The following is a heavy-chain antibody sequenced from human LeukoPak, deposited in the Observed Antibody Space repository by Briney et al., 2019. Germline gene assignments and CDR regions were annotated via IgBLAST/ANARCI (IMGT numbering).Heavy chain of an antibody. D-gene: IGHD4/OR15-4a*01. V-gene: IGHV3-23*01. CDR1: GFTFSSYA. CDR3: AKARGATYGTYYFDY. J-gene: IGHJ4*02. CDR2: ISGGGGDT. Sequence: PGGSLRLSCAASGFTFSSYAMNWVRQAPGKGLEWVSISGGGGDTYYADSVKGRFTISRDNSKNTLYLQMNSLRAEDTAVYYCAKARGATYGTYYFDYWGRGTLVTVSS.